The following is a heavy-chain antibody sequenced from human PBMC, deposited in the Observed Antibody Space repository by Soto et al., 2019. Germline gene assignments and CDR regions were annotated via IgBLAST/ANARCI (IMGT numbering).Heavy chain of an antibody. D-gene: IGHD2-2*01. CDR2: INPSGGSA. V-gene: IGHV1-46*01. Sequence: QVQLVQSGAEVTRPGASVKVSCKASGYSFISHXXHWVRQAPGQGLEWMGFINPSGGSATLAQKFQGRVTMTRDTSTSTVYMELTILRSEDAAVYYCARDYLSSKLSLSYFDFWGQGTLVTVSS. J-gene: IGHJ4*02. CDR3: ARDYLSSKLSLSYFDF. CDR1: GYSFISHX.